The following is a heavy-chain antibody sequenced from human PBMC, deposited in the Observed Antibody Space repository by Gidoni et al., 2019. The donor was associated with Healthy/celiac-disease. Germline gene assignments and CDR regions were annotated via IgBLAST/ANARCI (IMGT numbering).Heavy chain of an antibody. CDR2: IYPGDSDT. CDR3: ARHNEVFRSGGSCCFDY. V-gene: IGHV5-51*01. CDR1: GYSCTSYW. D-gene: IGHD2-15*01. Sequence: EVQLVQSGAEVQTPGASLKISCKVSGYSCTSYWIGSARRMPGKGLEWMGIIYPGDSDTRYSPSFQGQVTISADKSISTAYLQWSSLKASDTAMYYCARHNEVFRSGGSCCFDYWGQGTLVTVSS. J-gene: IGHJ4*02.